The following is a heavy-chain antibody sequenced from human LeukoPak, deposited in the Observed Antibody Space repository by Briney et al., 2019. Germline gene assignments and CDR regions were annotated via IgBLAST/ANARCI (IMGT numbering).Heavy chain of an antibody. V-gene: IGHV1-69*05. D-gene: IGHD5-24*01. CDR3: ARGGWVQQKYYMDV. CDR1: GGTFNSYA. Sequence: ASVKVSCKASGGTFNSYAISWVRQAPGQGLEWMGGIIPIFATTNHAQKFQGRVTITTDESRNTADMELSSLRSEDTAVYYCARGGWVQQKYYMDVWGKGTTVTVSS. J-gene: IGHJ6*03. CDR2: IIPIFATT.